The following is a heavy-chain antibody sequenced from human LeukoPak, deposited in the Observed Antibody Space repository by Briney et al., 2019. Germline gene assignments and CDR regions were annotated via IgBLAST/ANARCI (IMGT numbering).Heavy chain of an antibody. D-gene: IGHD3-3*01. CDR2: ISSSGTYK. V-gene: IGHV3-21*01. Sequence: GGSLRLSCAVSGFTFSSYSMSWVRQAPGKGLEWVSSISSSGTYKYYADSVKGRFTISRDNSKNTLYLQMNSLRAEDTAVYYCAKAMDQIVRPREYYDFWSGYYKPLYGMDVWGQGTTVTVSS. J-gene: IGHJ6*02. CDR1: GFTFSSYS. CDR3: AKAMDQIVRPREYYDFWSGYYKPLYGMDV.